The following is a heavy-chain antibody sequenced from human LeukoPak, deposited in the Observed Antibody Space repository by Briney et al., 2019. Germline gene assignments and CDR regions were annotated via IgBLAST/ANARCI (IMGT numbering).Heavy chain of an antibody. V-gene: IGHV4-34*01. CDR2: INHSGST. D-gene: IGHD3-10*01. Sequence: SETLSLTCAVYGGSFSGYYWSWIRQPPGKGLEWIGEINHSGSTNYNPSLKSRVTISVDTSKNQFSLKLSSVTAADTAVYYCARGTGGYGSVSFDYWGQGTLVTVSS. CDR3: ARGTGGYGSVSFDY. CDR1: GGSFSGYY. J-gene: IGHJ4*02.